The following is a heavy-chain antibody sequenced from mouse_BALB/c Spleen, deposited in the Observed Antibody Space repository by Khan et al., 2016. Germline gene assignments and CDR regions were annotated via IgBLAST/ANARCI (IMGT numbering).Heavy chain of an antibody. CDR1: GYAFSSYW. V-gene: IGHV1-80*01. CDR2: IYPGDGDT. Sequence: QVQLQQSGAELVRPGSSVKISCRASGYAFSSYWMNWVKQRPGQGLEWIGQIYPGDGDTHYNGKFKGKATMTADKSSSTVYMQLSRLTAEASAVYCCAGGTPIVYWGQGTLVTVSA. D-gene: IGHD2-14*01. CDR3: AGGTPIVY. J-gene: IGHJ3*01.